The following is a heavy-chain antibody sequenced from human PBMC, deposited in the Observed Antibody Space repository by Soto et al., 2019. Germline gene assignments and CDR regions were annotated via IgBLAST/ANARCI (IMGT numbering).Heavy chain of an antibody. D-gene: IGHD3-22*01. J-gene: IGHJ4*02. CDR1: GFTFSSYG. CDR3: AKAVTITMIDY. V-gene: IGHV3-30*18. Sequence: GSLRLSCAASGFTFSSYGMHWVRQAPGKGLEWVAVISYDGSNKYYADSVKGRFTISRDNSKNTLYLQMNSLRAEDTAVYYCAKAVTITMIDYWGQGTLVTVSS. CDR2: ISYDGSNK.